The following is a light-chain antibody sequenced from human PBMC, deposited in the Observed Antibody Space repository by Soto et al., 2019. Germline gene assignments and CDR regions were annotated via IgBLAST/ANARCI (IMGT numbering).Light chain of an antibody. CDR3: QQYKNWPTWT. CDR2: DTS. CDR1: QTLSNS. Sequence: EIVWTQSPGTRSLSPGERATISCRASQTLSNSFIAWYQQKPCQAPRLLIYDTSSRATGVPARFSGSGSGTEFTLTISSLQSEDFAVYYCQQYKNWPTWTFGQGTKLDIK. J-gene: IGKJ1*01. V-gene: IGKV3D-15*01.